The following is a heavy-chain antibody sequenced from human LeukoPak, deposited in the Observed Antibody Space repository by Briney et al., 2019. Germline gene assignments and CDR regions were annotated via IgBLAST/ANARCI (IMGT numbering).Heavy chain of an antibody. Sequence: SGPTLVNPTRTLTLTCTFSGFSLSSTGVAVVWIRQPPGKALELLAVHYWNNDKSYSPSLQKRLTITNDTSKNQVVLTMTDMDPVDTATYFCAHKGRGSGSYTMWGQGTLVTVSS. CDR3: AHKGRGSGSYTM. CDR1: GFSLSSTGVA. V-gene: IGHV2-5*01. J-gene: IGHJ4*02. D-gene: IGHD3-10*01. CDR2: HYWNNDK.